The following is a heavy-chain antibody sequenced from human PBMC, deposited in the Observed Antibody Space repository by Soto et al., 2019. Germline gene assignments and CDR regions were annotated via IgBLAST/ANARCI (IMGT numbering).Heavy chain of an antibody. J-gene: IGHJ5*02. V-gene: IGHV1-24*01. Sequence: ASVKVSCKVSGYTLTEVSMHWVRQAPGKGREWRGGGDPEDGGAIYAQKFQGRVTMTEDTSTGTGYMELSSLRSEDTAVYYCATRTYSYGYGPNCFDPWGQGTLVTVSS. CDR2: GDPEDGGA. CDR1: GYTLTEVS. CDR3: ATRTYSYGYGPNCFDP. D-gene: IGHD5-18*01.